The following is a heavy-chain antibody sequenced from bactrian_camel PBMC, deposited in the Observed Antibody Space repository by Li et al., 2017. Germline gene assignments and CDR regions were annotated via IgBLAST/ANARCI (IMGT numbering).Heavy chain of an antibody. CDR2: IYTGGGRT. Sequence: QVQLVESGGGSVKSGGSLRLSCAASGSTTTCMGWFRQHPGTQREGVASIYTGGGRTYYANSVKGRFTISQDNAKNTLYLQMNSPKPEDTGRYYCAPTPRPPPDVRGRSSPTCKVPNCWGQGTQVTVS. D-gene: IGHD2*01. CDR3: APTPRPPPDVRGRSSPTCKVPNC. CDR1: GSTTTC. V-gene: IGHV3S54*01. J-gene: IGHJ4*01.